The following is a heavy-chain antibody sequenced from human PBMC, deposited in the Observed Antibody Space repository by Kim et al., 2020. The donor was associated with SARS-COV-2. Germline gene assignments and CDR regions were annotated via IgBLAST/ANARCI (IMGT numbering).Heavy chain of an antibody. CDR3: ARDLYGSGRPGSPYYYGM. J-gene: IGHJ6*01. CDR2: IYYSGST. V-gene: IGHV4-59*01. D-gene: IGHD3-10*01. Sequence: SETLSLTCTVSGGSISSYYWSWIRQPPGKGLEWIGYIYYSGSTNYNPSLKSRVTISVDTSKNQFSLKLSSVTAADTAVYYCARDLYGSGRPGSPYYYGM. CDR1: GGSISSYY.